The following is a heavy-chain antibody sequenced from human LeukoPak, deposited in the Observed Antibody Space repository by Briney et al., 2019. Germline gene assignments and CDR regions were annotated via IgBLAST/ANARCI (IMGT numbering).Heavy chain of an antibody. CDR2: INSDGSST. CDR3: ASVINDYGDY. J-gene: IGHJ4*02. Sequence: PGGSLRLSCAASGFTFSNYWMHWVRQVPGKGLVWVSRINSDGSSTTYADSVKGRFTISRDNAKNTLYLQMNSLRAEDTAVYYCASVINDYGDYWGQGTLVTVSS. CDR1: GFTFSNYW. D-gene: IGHD2-21*01. V-gene: IGHV3-74*01.